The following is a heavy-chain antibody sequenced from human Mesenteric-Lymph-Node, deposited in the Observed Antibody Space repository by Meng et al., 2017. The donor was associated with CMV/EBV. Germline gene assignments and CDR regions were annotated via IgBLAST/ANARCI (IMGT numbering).Heavy chain of an antibody. D-gene: IGHD5-18*01. Sequence: GSLSSSNWWSWVRQPPGKGLEWIGEIYHSGSTDYNPSLKGRVTISVDKSKNQFSLKLSSVTAADTAVYYCARDILERAAIVGPLGHWGQGTLVTVSS. CDR1: GSLSSSNW. CDR2: IYHSGST. CDR3: ARDILERAAIVGPLGH. J-gene: IGHJ4*02. V-gene: IGHV4-4*02.